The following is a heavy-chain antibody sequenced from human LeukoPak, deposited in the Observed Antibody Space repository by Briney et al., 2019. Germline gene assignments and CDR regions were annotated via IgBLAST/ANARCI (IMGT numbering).Heavy chain of an antibody. J-gene: IGHJ5*02. CDR3: ARHEGWFAESWFGP. D-gene: IGHD3-10*01. CDR1: GGSTSRRSYY. Sequence: SETLSLTCTISGGSTSRRSYYWGWIRQPPGKGLEWIGSIYYSGSTYINPSLQSRVTISVDASTNQFSLRLSSVTAADTAVYYCARHEGWFAESWFGPWGQGTLVTVSS. CDR2: IYYSGST. V-gene: IGHV4-39*01.